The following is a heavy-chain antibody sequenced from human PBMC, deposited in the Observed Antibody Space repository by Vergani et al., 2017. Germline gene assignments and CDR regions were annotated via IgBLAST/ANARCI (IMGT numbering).Heavy chain of an antibody. CDR3: AKDSGYDFWSVYLYYGMDV. J-gene: IGHJ6*02. D-gene: IGHD3-3*01. Sequence: EVQLVESGGGLVQPGRSLRLSCAASGFTFDDYAMHLVRQAPGKGLEWVSGISWNSGSTDYAESVKGRFTISRDNAKNSLYLEMNSLRAEDTALYYCAKDSGYDFWSVYLYYGMDVWGQGTTVTVSS. CDR2: ISWNSGST. CDR1: GFTFDDYA. V-gene: IGHV3-9*01.